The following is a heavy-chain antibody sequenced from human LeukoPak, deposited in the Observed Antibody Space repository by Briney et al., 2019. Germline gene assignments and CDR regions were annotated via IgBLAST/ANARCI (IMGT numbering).Heavy chain of an antibody. CDR2: IRYDGSNK. D-gene: IGHD6-19*01. V-gene: IGHV3-30*02. CDR1: GFTFSSYG. CDR3: AEDVRSSGYGRGFDP. J-gene: IGHJ5*02. Sequence: GGSLRLSCAASGFTFSSYGMHWVRQAPGKGLEWVAFIRYDGSNKYYADSVKGRFTISRDNSKNTLYLQMNSLRAEDTAVYYCAEDVRSSGYGRGFDPWGQGTLVTVSS.